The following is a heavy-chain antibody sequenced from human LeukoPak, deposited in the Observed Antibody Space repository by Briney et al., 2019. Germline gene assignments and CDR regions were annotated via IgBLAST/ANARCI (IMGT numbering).Heavy chain of an antibody. J-gene: IGHJ4*02. CDR3: ARRGYYYGSGSYYIFDY. V-gene: IGHV4-59*12. CDR1: GDSISSYS. D-gene: IGHD3-10*01. CDR2: IYYGGST. Sequence: SETLSLTCTVSGDSISSYSWSWIRQPPGKGLEWIGYIYYGGSTNYSPSLKSRVTMSVDTSKNQFSLKLSSVTAADTAVYYCARRGYYYGSGSYYIFDYWGQGTLVTVSS.